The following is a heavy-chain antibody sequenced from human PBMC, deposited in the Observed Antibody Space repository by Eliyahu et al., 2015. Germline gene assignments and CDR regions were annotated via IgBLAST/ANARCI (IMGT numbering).Heavy chain of an antibody. CDR2: INHSGST. CDR3: ARVLPKSRYNWFDP. Sequence: QVQLQQWGAGLLKPSETLSLTCAVYXXSFSGYYXSWIRQPPGKGLEWIGEINHSGSTNYNPSLKSRVTISVDTSKNQFSLKLSSVTAADTAVYYCARVLPKSRYNWFDPWGQGTLVTVSS. CDR1: XXSFSGYY. V-gene: IGHV4-34*01. J-gene: IGHJ5*02. D-gene: IGHD2/OR15-2a*01.